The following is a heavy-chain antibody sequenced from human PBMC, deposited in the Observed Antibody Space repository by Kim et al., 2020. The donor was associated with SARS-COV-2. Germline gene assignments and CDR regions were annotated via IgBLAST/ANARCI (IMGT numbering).Heavy chain of an antibody. Sequence: GGSLRLSCAASGFTFTNNWMTWFRLAPGKGLEWVANIKHDGSEKYYLDSVKGRFTISRDKARNSVSLQMNNLRAEDTAVYYCARGRGDDYWGQGTLVTVS. CDR3: ARGRGDDY. CDR1: GFTFTNNW. CDR2: IKHDGSEK. D-gene: IGHD3-16*01. V-gene: IGHV3-7*01. J-gene: IGHJ4*02.